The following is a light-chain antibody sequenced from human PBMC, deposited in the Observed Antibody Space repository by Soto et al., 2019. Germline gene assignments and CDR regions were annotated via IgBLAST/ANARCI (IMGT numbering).Light chain of an antibody. CDR2: EVS. J-gene: IGLJ1*01. V-gene: IGLV2-18*01. CDR3: SLYTTSSTFV. CDR1: SSDVGSYNR. Sequence: QSVLAQPASVSGSPGQSVTLSCTGTSSDVGSYNRVSWYQQSPGTAPKLMIYEVSNRPSGVSDRLSGSKSGNTASLTISGLQAEDEADYHCSLYTTSSTFVFGTGTKVTVL.